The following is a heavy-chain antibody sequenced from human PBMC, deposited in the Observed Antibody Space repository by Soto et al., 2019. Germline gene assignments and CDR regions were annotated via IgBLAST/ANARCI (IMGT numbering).Heavy chain of an antibody. CDR1: GYTFTYYE. CDR3: ARTGITGTQWPAVGDYYYYGMDV. D-gene: IGHD1-7*01. J-gene: IGHJ6*02. CDR2: ISAYSGNT. Sequence: ASVKVSCKASGYTFTYYEITWVRQAPGQGLEWMGWISAYSGNTNYAQKLQGRLTMTTDTSTNTAYMELRSLRSDDTAVYYCARTGITGTQWPAVGDYYYYGMDVWGQGTTVTVSS. V-gene: IGHV1-18*04.